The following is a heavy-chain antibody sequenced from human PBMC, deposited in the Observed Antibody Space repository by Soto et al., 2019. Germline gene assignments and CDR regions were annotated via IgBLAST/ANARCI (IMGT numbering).Heavy chain of an antibody. Sequence: GGSLRLSCAASGFAFSSYTMNWVRQAPGKGLEWVSSISGGGDYIYYTGSVKGRFSTSRDNAKNSLYLQMDSLRAEDTAVYYCASLSRFALDDWGQGTLVTVSS. CDR3: ASLSRFALDD. V-gene: IGHV3-21*01. J-gene: IGHJ4*01. CDR2: ISGGGDYI. D-gene: IGHD3-10*01. CDR1: GFAFSSYT.